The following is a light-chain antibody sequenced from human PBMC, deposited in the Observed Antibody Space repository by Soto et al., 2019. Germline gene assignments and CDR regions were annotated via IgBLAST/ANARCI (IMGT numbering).Light chain of an antibody. Sequence: QSALTQPASVSGSPGQSITISCTGTSSDVGSYNLVSWYQQHPGKVPQLMIYEGSKRPSGVSNRFSGSKSGNTASLTISGLQAEDEADYYCSSYAGSSNVFGTGTKLTVL. CDR2: EGS. CDR1: SSDVGSYNL. CDR3: SSYAGSSNV. V-gene: IGLV2-14*02. J-gene: IGLJ1*01.